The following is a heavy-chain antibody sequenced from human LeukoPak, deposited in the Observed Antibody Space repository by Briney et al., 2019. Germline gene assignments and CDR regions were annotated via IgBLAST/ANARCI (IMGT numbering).Heavy chain of an antibody. Sequence: GRSLRLSCAASGFNFSSSGMHWVRQAPGKGLEWVAVISDDGSKIYYGGSVKGRFTISRDNSKNTLYLQMNSLRAEDTAVYYCARVAPRTSIPNYGMDVWGQGTTVTVSS. J-gene: IGHJ6*02. CDR1: GFNFSSSG. D-gene: IGHD2-2*01. V-gene: IGHV3-30*03. CDR3: ARVAPRTSIPNYGMDV. CDR2: ISDDGSKI.